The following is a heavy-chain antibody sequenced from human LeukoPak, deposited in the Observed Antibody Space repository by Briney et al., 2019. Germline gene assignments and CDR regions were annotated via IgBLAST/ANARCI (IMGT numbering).Heavy chain of an antibody. CDR2: IGGSSTSI. CDR1: VFTFSTYS. CDR3: AREEGKQQMEAFDY. Sequence: GGSLRLSCAASVFTFSTYSMNWVRQAPGKGLEWVSSIGGSSTSIYYAGSVKGRFTISRDNAKNSLYLQMNSLRAEDTAVYYCAREEGKQQMEAFDYWGQGTLVTVSS. J-gene: IGHJ4*02. V-gene: IGHV3-21*06. D-gene: IGHD6-13*01.